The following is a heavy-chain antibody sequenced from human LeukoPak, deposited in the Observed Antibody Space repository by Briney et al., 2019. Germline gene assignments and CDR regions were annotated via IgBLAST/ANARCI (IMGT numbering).Heavy chain of an antibody. Sequence: SETLSLTCTVSGAAISTYFWCWIRQSPGKGLEWIGYIYSSGSTKYNPSLKSRVTISVDASKNQFALTLRSLTAADTAVYYCARDFWSGSVGFDPWGQGTLVTVSS. D-gene: IGHD3-3*01. V-gene: IGHV4-59*01. J-gene: IGHJ5*02. CDR3: ARDFWSGSVGFDP. CDR1: GAAISTYF. CDR2: IYSSGST.